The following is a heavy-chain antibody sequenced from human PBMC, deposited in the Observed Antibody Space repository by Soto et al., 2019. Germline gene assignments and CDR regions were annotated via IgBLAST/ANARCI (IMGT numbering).Heavy chain of an antibody. CDR1: GGCISNSY. V-gene: IGHV4-59*01. CDR3: ASGRNWCDR. J-gene: IGHJ5*02. CDR2: MYYNGNI. Sequence: ETLPLACTVSGGCISNSYWSWVRQSPEKGLEWIGYMYYNGNINYNPSLKSRVAISIDTSKNQLSLTLKSVTAADKAVYYCASGRNWCDRWGQGVLVTVSS.